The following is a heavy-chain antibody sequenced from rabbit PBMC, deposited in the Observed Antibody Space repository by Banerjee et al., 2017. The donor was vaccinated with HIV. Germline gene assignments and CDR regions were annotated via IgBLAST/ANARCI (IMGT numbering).Heavy chain of an antibody. CDR3: ARGGYADYPGYGYVFGL. Sequence: QEQLEESGGDLVKPEASLTLTCTASGFSFNSSYYYMCWVRQAPGKGLELIACIYTSSSSTWYASWVNGRFTISRSTSLNTVTLQMTSLTAADTATYFCARGGYADYPGYGYVFGLWGQGTLVTVS. CDR1: GFSFNSSYYY. J-gene: IGHJ4*01. D-gene: IGHD7-1*01. V-gene: IGHV1S43*01. CDR2: IYTSSSST.